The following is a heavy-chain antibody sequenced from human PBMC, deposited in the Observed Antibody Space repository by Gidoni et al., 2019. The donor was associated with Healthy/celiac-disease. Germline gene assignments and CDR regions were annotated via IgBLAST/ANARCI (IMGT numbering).Heavy chain of an antibody. CDR3: ARGRYSSGLGD. Sequence: QAQLVQSGAEVKKPGASLKVSCKASGYTFTSYAMHWVRQAPGQRLEWMGWINAGNGNTKYSQKFQGRVTITRDTSASTAYMELSSLRSEDTAVYYCARGRYSSGLGDWGQGTLVTVSS. V-gene: IGHV1-3*01. J-gene: IGHJ4*02. D-gene: IGHD6-19*01. CDR2: INAGNGNT. CDR1: GYTFTSYA.